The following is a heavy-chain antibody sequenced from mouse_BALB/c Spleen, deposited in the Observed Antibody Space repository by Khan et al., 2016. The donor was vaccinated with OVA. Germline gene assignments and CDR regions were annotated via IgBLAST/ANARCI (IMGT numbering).Heavy chain of an antibody. V-gene: IGHV1S137*01. CDR1: GYTFTDYA. CDR3: ARPDYDGYYDY. CDR2: ISTYSGNT. J-gene: IGHJ2*01. Sequence: QVQLKQSGPELVRPGVSVKISCKGSGYTFTDYAMYWVKQSHAKSLEWIGLISTYSGNTNYNQQFKGKATMTVDKSSSTAYLELARLTSEDAAIYYCARPDYDGYYDYWGQGTTLTVSS. D-gene: IGHD2-3*01.